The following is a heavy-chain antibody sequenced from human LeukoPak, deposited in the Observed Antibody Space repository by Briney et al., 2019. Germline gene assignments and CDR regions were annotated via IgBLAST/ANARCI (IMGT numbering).Heavy chain of an antibody. J-gene: IGHJ4*02. CDR3: ARGGSRVVTYGNFDY. CDR1: GYTFTSYY. D-gene: IGHD2-21*02. Sequence: ASVKVSCKASGYTFTSYYMHWARQAPGQGLEWMGIINPSGGSTSYAQKFQGRVTMTIETSTSTAYMELRSLRSDDTAVYYCARGGSRVVTYGNFDYWGQGTLVTVSS. CDR2: INPSGGST. V-gene: IGHV1-46*01.